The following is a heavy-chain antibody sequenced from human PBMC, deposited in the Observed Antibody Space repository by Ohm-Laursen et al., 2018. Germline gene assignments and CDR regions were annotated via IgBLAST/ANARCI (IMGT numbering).Heavy chain of an antibody. CDR2: INHRGTT. CDR1: GESFSGSY. Sequence: VTLSLTCTVYGESFSGSYCSWIRQPPGKGLEWIGEINHRGTTNYKSSLKSRVTISVDTSKNQLSLELTSVTAADTAVYYCVRGGPGGTPDDYWGQGTLVTVSS. CDR3: VRGGPGGTPDDY. D-gene: IGHD1-7*01. V-gene: IGHV4-34*01. J-gene: IGHJ4*02.